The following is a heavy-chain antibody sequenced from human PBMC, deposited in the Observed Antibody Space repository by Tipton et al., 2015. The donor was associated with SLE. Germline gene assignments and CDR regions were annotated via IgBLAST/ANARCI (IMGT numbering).Heavy chain of an antibody. CDR3: ARARMALDI. J-gene: IGHJ3*02. Sequence: TLSLTCTVSGDSMSSSNYYWSWIRQHPGKGLEWIGYIYYDGTTYYNPSLKSRVTISLDTSKDQFSLKLSSVTAADTAVYYCARARMALDIWGQGTMVTVSS. CDR1: GDSMSSSNYY. V-gene: IGHV4-31*03. CDR2: IYYDGTT.